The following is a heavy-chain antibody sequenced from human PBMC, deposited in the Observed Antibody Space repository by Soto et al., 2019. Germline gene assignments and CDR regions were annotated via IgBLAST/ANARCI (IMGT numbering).Heavy chain of an antibody. J-gene: IGHJ4*02. Sequence: SETLSLTCTVSGGSISSGGYYWSWIRQHPGKGLEWIGYIYYSGSTYYNPSLKSRVTISVDTSKNQFSLKLSSVTAADTAVYYCARVLYSSCWYLDYWGQGTLVTVS. D-gene: IGHD6-13*01. CDR3: ARVLYSSCWYLDY. V-gene: IGHV4-31*03. CDR2: IYYSGST. CDR1: GGSISSGGYY.